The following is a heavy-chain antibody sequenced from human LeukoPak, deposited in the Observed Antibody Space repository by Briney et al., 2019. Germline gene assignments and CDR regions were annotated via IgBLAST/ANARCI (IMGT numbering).Heavy chain of an antibody. V-gene: IGHV3-7*01. D-gene: IGHD2-15*01. CDR1: GFTFSSSW. Sequence: GGSLRLSCAASGFTFSSSWMTWVRQAPGKGLEWVANIKPDGSAKNYVGFVQGRFTISRDNTKNSVYLQMSSLRVEDTAVYFCARDVAYIAFDYWGQGTLVTVSS. CDR2: IKPDGSAK. CDR3: ARDVAYIAFDY. J-gene: IGHJ4*02.